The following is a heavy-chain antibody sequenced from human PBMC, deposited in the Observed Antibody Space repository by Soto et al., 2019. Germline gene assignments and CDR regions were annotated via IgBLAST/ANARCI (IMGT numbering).Heavy chain of an antibody. Sequence: QVQLQESGPGLVKPSETLSLTCSVSGASINNNYWSWVRQSPGKGLEWIGNIFYNGRTDYNPSLESRVAMSVETSKNPFSLRLTSVTASDTAVYFCARVEGHFCSSTSCSGAIVYWGQGTLVSVSS. CDR2: IFYNGRT. CDR3: ARVEGHFCSSTSCSGAIVY. D-gene: IGHD2-2*01. J-gene: IGHJ4*02. CDR1: GASINNNY. V-gene: IGHV4-59*01.